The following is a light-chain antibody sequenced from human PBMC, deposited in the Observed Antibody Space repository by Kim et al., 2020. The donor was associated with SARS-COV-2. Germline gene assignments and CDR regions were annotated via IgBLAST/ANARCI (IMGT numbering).Light chain of an antibody. V-gene: IGLV2-11*01. Sequence: QSALTQPRPVSGSPGQSVTISCTGTSSDVGGYNYVSWYQQHPGKAPKLMIYDVSKRPSGVPDRFSGSKSGNTASLTISGLQAEDEADYYCCSYAGSYGYVFGTGTKVTVL. CDR2: DVS. CDR3: CSYAGSYGYV. CDR1: SSDVGGYNY. J-gene: IGLJ1*01.